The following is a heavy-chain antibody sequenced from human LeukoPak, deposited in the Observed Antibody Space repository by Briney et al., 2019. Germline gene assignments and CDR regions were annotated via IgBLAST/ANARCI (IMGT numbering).Heavy chain of an antibody. CDR2: IYTSGST. J-gene: IGHJ4*02. V-gene: IGHV4-4*07. Sequence: PSETLSLTCTVSGGSISSYYWSWIRQPAGKGLEWIGRIYTSGSTNYNPSLKSRVTMSVDTSKNQFSLKLSSVTAADTAVYYCARESSVVVPPSFDYWGQGTLVTVSS. CDR3: ARESSVVVPPSFDY. CDR1: GGSISSYY. D-gene: IGHD2-2*01.